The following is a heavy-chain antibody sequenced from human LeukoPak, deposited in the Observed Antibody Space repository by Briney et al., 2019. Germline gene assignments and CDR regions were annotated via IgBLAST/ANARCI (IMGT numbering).Heavy chain of an antibody. CDR1: GYTFTSYD. V-gene: IGHV1-8*01. Sequence: ASVKVSCKASGYTFTSYDIHWVRQATGQGLEWMGRMNPNRGDTDYAQKFQGRVTMTRDTSTSTVYMELRSLRSDDTAMYYCARVAIVRGVIKSSADYWGQGTLVTVSS. CDR3: ARVAIVRGVIKSSADY. CDR2: MNPNRGDT. J-gene: IGHJ4*02. D-gene: IGHD3-10*01.